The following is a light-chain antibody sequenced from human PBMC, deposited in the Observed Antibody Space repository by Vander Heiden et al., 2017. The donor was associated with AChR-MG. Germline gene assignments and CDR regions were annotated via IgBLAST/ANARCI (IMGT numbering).Light chain of an antibody. CDR2: KDS. CDR3: QSADSSGTLEV. V-gene: IGLV3-25*03. Sequence: SYELTQPPSVSVSPGQTARITCSGDALPKQYAYWYQQKPGQAPVLVRYKDSERPSGIPERFSGSSSGTTVTLTISGVQAEDEADYYCQSADSSGTLEVFGGGTKLTVL. J-gene: IGLJ2*01. CDR1: ALPKQY.